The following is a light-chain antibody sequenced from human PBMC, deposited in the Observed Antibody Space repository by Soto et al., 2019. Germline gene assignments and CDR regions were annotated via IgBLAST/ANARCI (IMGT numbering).Light chain of an antibody. CDR3: QHYNSYSEA. V-gene: IGKV1-5*03. CDR1: QGIRND. Sequence: IQMAQCPSSLSASLGDRVTITFRASQGIRNDLGWYQQKPGKAPKLLIYKASTLKSGVPSRFSGSVYGTEFNLTISSLQPDDFATYYCQHYNSYSEAFGQGTKVDIK. J-gene: IGKJ1*01. CDR2: KAS.